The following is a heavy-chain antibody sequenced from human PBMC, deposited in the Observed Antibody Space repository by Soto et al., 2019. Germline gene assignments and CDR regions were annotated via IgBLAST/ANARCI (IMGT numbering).Heavy chain of an antibody. CDR2: INHSEST. Sequence: SETLSLTCAVYGGSFSGYYWSWIRQPPGKGLEWIGEINHSESTNYNPSLKSRVTISVDTSKNQFSLKLSSVTAADTAVYYCARESYYCGGDCYIPWGQGTLVTVSS. CDR3: ARESYYCGGDCYIP. D-gene: IGHD2-21*02. V-gene: IGHV4-34*01. J-gene: IGHJ5*02. CDR1: GGSFSGYY.